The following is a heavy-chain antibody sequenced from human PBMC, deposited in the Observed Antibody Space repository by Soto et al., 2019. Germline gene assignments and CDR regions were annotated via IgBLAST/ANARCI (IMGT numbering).Heavy chain of an antibody. D-gene: IGHD3-3*01. Sequence: GGSLRLSCAASGFTFSSYWMHWVRQAPGKGLVWVSRINSDGSSTSYADSVKGRFTISRDNAKNTLYLQMNSLRAEDTAVYYCARDLSYDFWSGYAYYYYGMDVWGQGTTVTVSS. CDR1: GFTFSSYW. V-gene: IGHV3-74*01. CDR2: INSDGSST. J-gene: IGHJ6*02. CDR3: ARDLSYDFWSGYAYYYYGMDV.